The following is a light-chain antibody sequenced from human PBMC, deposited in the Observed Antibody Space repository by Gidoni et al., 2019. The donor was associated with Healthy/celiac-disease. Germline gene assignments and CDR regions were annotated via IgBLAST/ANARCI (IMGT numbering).Light chain of an antibody. Sequence: EIVLTQSPATLSLSPGERATLSCRASQSVSSYLAWYQQKPGQAPRLLIYDASNRATGIPARFSGSGSGTDFTLTISSREPEDFAVYYCQQRSNEGLTFGGGTKVEIK. CDR3: QQRSNEGLT. CDR2: DAS. CDR1: QSVSSY. J-gene: IGKJ4*01. V-gene: IGKV3-11*01.